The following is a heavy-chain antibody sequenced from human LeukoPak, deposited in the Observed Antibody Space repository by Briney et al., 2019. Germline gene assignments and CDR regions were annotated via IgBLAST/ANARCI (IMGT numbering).Heavy chain of an antibody. J-gene: IGHJ3*02. CDR3: ARHERHGAFDI. CDR2: IYYSGST. V-gene: IGHV4-59*08. Sequence: PSETLSLTCTVSGGSISSYYWSWIRQPPGKGLEWIGYIYYSGSTNYNPSLKSRVTRSVDTSKNQFSLKLSSVTAADTAVYYCARHERHGAFDIWAKGQWSPSLQ. CDR1: GGSISSYY.